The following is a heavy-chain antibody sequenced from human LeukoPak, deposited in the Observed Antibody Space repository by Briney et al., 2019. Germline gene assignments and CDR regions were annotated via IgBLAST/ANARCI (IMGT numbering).Heavy chain of an antibody. D-gene: IGHD3-10*01. CDR3: ARGPEYGSGTYELDS. Sequence: GGSLRLSCAASGFTVSRNYMSWVRQAPGKGLEWVSVIYSGDSTYYADSVKGRFTISRDRSKNTLFLQMNSLRAEDTAVYFCARGPEYGSGTYELDSWGQGTLVTVSS. J-gene: IGHJ4*02. CDR2: IYSGDST. CDR1: GFTVSRNY. V-gene: IGHV3-53*01.